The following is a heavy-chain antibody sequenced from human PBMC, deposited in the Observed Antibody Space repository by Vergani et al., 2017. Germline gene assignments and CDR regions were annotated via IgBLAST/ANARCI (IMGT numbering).Heavy chain of an antibody. Sequence: GPSWVLSISSSSSYIYYADSVKGRFTISRDNAKNSLYLQMNSLRAEDTAVYYCARDRGSGSYRFDYWGQGTLVTVSS. V-gene: IGHV3-21*01. CDR3: ARDRGSGSYRFDY. CDR2: ISSSSSYI. J-gene: IGHJ4*02. D-gene: IGHD1-26*01.